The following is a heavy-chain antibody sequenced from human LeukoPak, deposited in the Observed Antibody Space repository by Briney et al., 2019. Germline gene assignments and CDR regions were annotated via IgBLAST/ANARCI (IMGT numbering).Heavy chain of an antibody. CDR3: ARYLMITFGGVIGNAFDI. CDR2: IHYSGST. CDR1: GGSISGFH. Sequence: PSETLSLTCTVSGGSISGFHWSWIRQPPGKGLEWIGYIHYSGSTDYNPSLKSRVTISVDKSKNQFSLKLSSVTAADTAVYYCARYLMITFGGVIGNAFDIWGQGTMVSVSS. V-gene: IGHV4-59*12. D-gene: IGHD3-16*02. J-gene: IGHJ3*02.